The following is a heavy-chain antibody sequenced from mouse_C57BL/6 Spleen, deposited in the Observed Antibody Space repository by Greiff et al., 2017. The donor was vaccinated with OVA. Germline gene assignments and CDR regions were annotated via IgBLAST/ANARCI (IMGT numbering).Heavy chain of an antibody. Sequence: EVQLVESGGGLVKPGGSLKLSCAASGFTFSSYAMSWVRQTPEKRLEWVATISDGGSYTYYPDNVKGRFTISRVNAKNNLYLQMSHLKSEDTAMYYCARDPGTGPLYYYAMDYWGQGTSVTVSS. CDR2: ISDGGSYT. CDR3: ARDPGTGPLYYYAMDY. V-gene: IGHV5-4*01. CDR1: GFTFSSYA. J-gene: IGHJ4*01. D-gene: IGHD4-1*01.